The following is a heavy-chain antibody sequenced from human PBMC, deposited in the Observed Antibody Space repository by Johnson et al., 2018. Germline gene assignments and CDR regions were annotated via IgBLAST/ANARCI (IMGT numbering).Heavy chain of an antibody. V-gene: IGHV3-49*05. D-gene: IGHD2-15*01. CDR3: TRDAEWWSGGVDV. J-gene: IGHJ6*02. CDR2: IRSKTFGGTT. Sequence: VQLVESGGGLVKPGRSLRLSCTASVFIFGDFAMNWFRQAPGKGLEWVSFIRSKTFGGTTKYAASVKGRFSISRDDSKSIAYLQMKSLKTEDTAVYFCTRDAEWWSGGVDVWGQGTTVTVSS. CDR1: VFIFGDFA.